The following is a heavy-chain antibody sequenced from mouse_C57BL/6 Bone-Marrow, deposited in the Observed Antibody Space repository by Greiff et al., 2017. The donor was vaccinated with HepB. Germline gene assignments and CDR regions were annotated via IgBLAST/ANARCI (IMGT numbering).Heavy chain of an antibody. V-gene: IGHV1-50*01. Sequence: QVQLQQSGAELVKPGASVKLSCKASGYTFTSYWMQWVKQRPGQGLEWIGEIDPSDSYTNYNQKFKGKATLTVDTSSSTAYMQLSSLTSEDSAVYYCARLYPFDYWGQGTTLTVSS. J-gene: IGHJ2*01. CDR1: GYTFTSYW. CDR3: ARLYPFDY. CDR2: IDPSDSYT.